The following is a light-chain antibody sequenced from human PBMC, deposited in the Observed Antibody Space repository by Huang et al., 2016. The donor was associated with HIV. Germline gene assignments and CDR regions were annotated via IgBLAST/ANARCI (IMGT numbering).Light chain of an antibody. V-gene: IGKV3D-20*01. J-gene: IGKJ5*01. CDR1: QRVSSNY. CDR3: QQYGSTPPIT. Sequence: EIVLTQSPATLSLSPGERATLTCGASQRVSSNYLAWYQQKPGLAPRLLIYGASSRATGIPDRFSGSGSGTDFTLTITRLEPEDFAVYYCQQYGSTPPITFGQGTRLEIK. CDR2: GAS.